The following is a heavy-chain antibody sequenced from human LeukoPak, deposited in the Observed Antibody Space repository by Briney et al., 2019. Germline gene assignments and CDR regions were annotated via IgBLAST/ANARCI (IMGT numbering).Heavy chain of an antibody. CDR3: ARAGLLWFGESYFDY. Sequence: PGGSLRLSCVASGFTFSHYSMNWVRQAPGKGLEWVANIKEDGSEKYYGDSVKGRFTISRDNAKNSLYLQMNSLRAEDTAVYYCARAGLLWFGESYFDYWGQGTLVTVSS. CDR1: GFTFSHYS. V-gene: IGHV3-7*01. CDR2: IKEDGSEK. J-gene: IGHJ4*02. D-gene: IGHD3-10*01.